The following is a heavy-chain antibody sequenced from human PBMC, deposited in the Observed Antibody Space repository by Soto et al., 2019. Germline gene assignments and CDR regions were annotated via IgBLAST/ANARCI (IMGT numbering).Heavy chain of an antibody. CDR1: GGSIRSYY. CDR2: IYTSGTT. J-gene: IGHJ6*02. CDR3: AREGASGFGMDV. V-gene: IGHV4-4*07. Sequence: KPSETLSLTCNVSGGSIRSYYWSWIRQPAGKALEWIGRIYTSGTTNYNPSLKSRVTMSLDTSKNQFSLKLSSVTAADTAVYYCAREGASGFGMDVWGQGTTVTVSS. D-gene: IGHD1-26*01.